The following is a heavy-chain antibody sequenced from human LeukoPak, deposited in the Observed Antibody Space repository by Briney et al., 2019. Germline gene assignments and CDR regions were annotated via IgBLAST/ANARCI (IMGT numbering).Heavy chain of an antibody. Sequence: GGSLRLSCAASGFTFSSYGMHWVRQAPGKGLEWVAVISYDGSNKYYADSVKGRFTISRDNSKNTLYLQMNSLRAEDTAVYYCAKDLWVWGQGTLVTVSS. CDR2: ISYDGSNK. CDR3: AKDLWV. J-gene: IGHJ4*02. V-gene: IGHV3-30*18. D-gene: IGHD3-16*01. CDR1: GFTFSSYG.